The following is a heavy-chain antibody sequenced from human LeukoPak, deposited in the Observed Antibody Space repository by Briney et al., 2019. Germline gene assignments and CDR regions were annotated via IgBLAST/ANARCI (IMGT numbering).Heavy chain of an antibody. CDR3: AKDPTMTTVTRGDY. J-gene: IGHJ4*02. D-gene: IGHD4-17*01. CDR1: GFTFSSYA. V-gene: IGHV3-30*04. Sequence: PGGSLRLSCAASGFTFSSYAMHWVRQAPGKGLEWVAVISYDGSNKYYADSVRGRFTISRDNSKNTLYLQMNSLRAEDTAVYYCAKDPTMTTVTRGDYWGQGTLVTVSS. CDR2: ISYDGSNK.